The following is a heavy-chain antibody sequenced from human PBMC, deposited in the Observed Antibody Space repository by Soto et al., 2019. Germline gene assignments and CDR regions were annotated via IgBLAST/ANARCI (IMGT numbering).Heavy chain of an antibody. Sequence: QVQLVESGGGVVQPGRSLRLSCAASGFTFSSYGMHWVRQAPGKGLEWVAVIWYDGSNKYYADSVKGRFTISRDNSKNTLYLQMNSLRAEDTAVYYCARDRGITMVRGVIGYYYYGMDVWGQGTTVTVSS. CDR3: ARDRGITMVRGVIGYYYYGMDV. J-gene: IGHJ6*02. V-gene: IGHV3-33*01. CDR2: IWYDGSNK. D-gene: IGHD3-10*01. CDR1: GFTFSSYG.